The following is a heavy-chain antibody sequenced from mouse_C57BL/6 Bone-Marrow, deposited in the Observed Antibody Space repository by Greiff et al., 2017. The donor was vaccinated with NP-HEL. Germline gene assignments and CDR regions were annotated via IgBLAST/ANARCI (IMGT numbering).Heavy chain of an antibody. J-gene: IGHJ4*01. CDR3: ARSNYVNSSKAMDY. V-gene: IGHV5-2*01. CDR2: INSDGGST. Sequence: EVKLMESGGGLVQPGESLKLSCESNEYEFPSHDMSWVRKTPEKRLELVAAINSDGGSTYYPATMERRFIISRDNTKKTLYLQMSSLRSEDTALYYCARSNYVNSSKAMDYWGQGTSVTVSS. D-gene: IGHD2-5*01. CDR1: EYEFPSHD.